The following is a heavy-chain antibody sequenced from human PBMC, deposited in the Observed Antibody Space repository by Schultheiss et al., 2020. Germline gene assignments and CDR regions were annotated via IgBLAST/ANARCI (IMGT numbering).Heavy chain of an antibody. CDR1: GGSISSYY. D-gene: IGHD5-12*01. J-gene: IGHJ4*02. V-gene: IGHV4-59*01. CDR3: ATDAQVASNDY. Sequence: SETLSLTCSVSGGSISSYYWSWFRQPPGKGLEWIGYIYYSGSTNYNPSLKSRVTMSVDTSKNQFSLKLSSVTAADTAVYYCATDAQVASNDYWGQGTLVTVSS. CDR2: IYYSGST.